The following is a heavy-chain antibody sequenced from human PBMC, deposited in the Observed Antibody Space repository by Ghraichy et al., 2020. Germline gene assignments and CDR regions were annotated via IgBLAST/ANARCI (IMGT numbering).Heavy chain of an antibody. CDR1: GGSMNTYY. V-gene: IGHV4-59*01. Sequence: SETLSLTCTVSGGSMNTYYWSWIRQPPGKGPEWIGYIYYSGSTNYNPSLKSRVTISVDTSKNQFSLKLSSVTAADTAVYYCARDERGARTYGMDVWGQGTPVTVSS. CDR2: IYYSGST. D-gene: IGHD4/OR15-4a*01. J-gene: IGHJ6*02. CDR3: ARDERGARTYGMDV.